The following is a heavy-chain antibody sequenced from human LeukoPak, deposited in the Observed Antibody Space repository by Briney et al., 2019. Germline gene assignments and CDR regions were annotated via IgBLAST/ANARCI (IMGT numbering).Heavy chain of an antibody. J-gene: IGHJ4*02. CDR2: INAGNGNT. D-gene: IGHD3-9*01. V-gene: IGHV1-3*01. Sequence: ASVKVSCKASGYTFTSYAMRWVRQAPGQRLEWMGWINAGNGNTKYSQKFQGRVTITRDTSASTAYMELSSLRSEDTAVYYCARGKLRYFDWCDYWGQGPLVTVSS. CDR3: ARGKLRYFDWCDY. CDR1: GYTFTSYA.